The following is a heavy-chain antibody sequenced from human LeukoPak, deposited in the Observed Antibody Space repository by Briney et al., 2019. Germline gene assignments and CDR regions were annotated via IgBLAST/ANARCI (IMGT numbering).Heavy chain of an antibody. Sequence: PGGSLRLSCGASGFTVSSNYMSWVRQAPGKGLEWVSVIYSGGSTYYADSVKGRFTISRDNSKNTLYLQMNSLRAEDTAVYYCARDPLGSSGWYGGGYFDYWGQGTLVTVSS. D-gene: IGHD6-19*01. CDR2: IYSGGST. V-gene: IGHV3-66*01. CDR1: GFTVSSNY. J-gene: IGHJ4*02. CDR3: ARDPLGSSGWYGGGYFDY.